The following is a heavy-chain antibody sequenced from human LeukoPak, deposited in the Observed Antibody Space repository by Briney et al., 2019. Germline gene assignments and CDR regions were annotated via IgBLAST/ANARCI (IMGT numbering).Heavy chain of an antibody. D-gene: IGHD1-1*01. CDR2: IKQEGSEK. CDR3: ATENDDAFDI. V-gene: IGHV3-7*03. Sequence: PGGSLRLSCAASGFTFSSYWMSWVRQAPGKGLEWVANIKQEGSEKYYVDSVKGRFTISRDNAKNSLYLQMNSLRAEHTAVYYCATENDDAFDIWGQGTMVTVSS. J-gene: IGHJ3*02. CDR1: GFTFSSYW.